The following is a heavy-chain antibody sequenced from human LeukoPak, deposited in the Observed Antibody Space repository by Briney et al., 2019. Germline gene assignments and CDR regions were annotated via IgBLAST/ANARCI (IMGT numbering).Heavy chain of an antibody. Sequence: VASVKVSCKASGGTFSSYAISWVRQAPGQGLEWMGGIIPIFGTANYAQKFQGRVTITADKSTSTAYMELSSLRSGDTAVYYCAISGLWFGELPDFDYWGQGTLVTVSS. CDR3: AISGLWFGELPDFDY. D-gene: IGHD3-10*01. V-gene: IGHV1-69*06. CDR1: GGTFSSYA. CDR2: IIPIFGTA. J-gene: IGHJ4*02.